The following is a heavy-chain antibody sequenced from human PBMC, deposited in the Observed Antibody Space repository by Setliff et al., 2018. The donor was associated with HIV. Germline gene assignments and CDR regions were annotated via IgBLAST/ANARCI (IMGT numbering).Heavy chain of an antibody. D-gene: IGHD6-6*01. CDR2: IYYSGTT. Sequence: PSETLSLTCTVSGDSVSSASYYWSWIRQPPGKGLEWIGYIYYSGTTKYNPSLKSRVTISVDTSKNQFSLKLSSVTAADTAVYYCASEASTSYRSSSGYYYYYMDVWGKGTTVTVSS. V-gene: IGHV4-61*01. J-gene: IGHJ6*03. CDR1: GDSVSSASYY. CDR3: ASEASTSYRSSSGYYYYYMDV.